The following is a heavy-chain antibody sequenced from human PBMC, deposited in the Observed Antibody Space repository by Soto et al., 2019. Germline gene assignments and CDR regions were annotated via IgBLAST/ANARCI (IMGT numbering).Heavy chain of an antibody. Sequence: SETLSLTCAVSGGSISSGGYSWSWIRQPPGKGLEWIGYIYHSGSTYYNPSLKSRVTISVDRSKNQFSLKLSSVTAADTAVYYCARGPYGDYYYYGMDVWGQGTTVTVSS. CDR2: IYHSGST. V-gene: IGHV4-30-2*01. CDR3: ARGPYGDYYYYGMDV. J-gene: IGHJ6*02. CDR1: GGSISSGGYS. D-gene: IGHD4-17*01.